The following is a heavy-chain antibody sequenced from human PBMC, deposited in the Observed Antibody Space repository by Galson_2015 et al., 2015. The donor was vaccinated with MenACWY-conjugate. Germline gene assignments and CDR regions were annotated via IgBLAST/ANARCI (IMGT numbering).Heavy chain of an antibody. CDR3: ARDPERGDGYVLDY. V-gene: IGHV3-74*01. Sequence: SLRLSCAASGLTFSSYWMYWVRQAPGKGLVWVAHINRDDSTINYAESVKGRFTISRDNAKNMLYLQMNSLRVEDTAVYYCARDPERGDGYVLDYWGQGTLVTVSS. CDR2: INRDDSTI. D-gene: IGHD5-24*01. CDR1: GLTFSSYW. J-gene: IGHJ4*02.